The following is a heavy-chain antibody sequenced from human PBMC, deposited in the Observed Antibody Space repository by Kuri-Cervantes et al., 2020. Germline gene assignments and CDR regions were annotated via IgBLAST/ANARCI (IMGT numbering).Heavy chain of an antibody. CDR2: ISYDGSNK. CDR1: EFTFSNYA. Sequence: GGSLRLSCAASEFTFSNYAMHWVRQAPGKGLEWVAVISYDGSNKYYADSVKGRLTISRDNSKNTLYLQMNSLRAEDTAVYYCARVPIPVIIAVAGTELYGMDVWGQGTTVTVSS. CDR3: ARVPIPVIIAVAGTELYGMDV. D-gene: IGHD6-19*01. J-gene: IGHJ6*02. V-gene: IGHV3-30*01.